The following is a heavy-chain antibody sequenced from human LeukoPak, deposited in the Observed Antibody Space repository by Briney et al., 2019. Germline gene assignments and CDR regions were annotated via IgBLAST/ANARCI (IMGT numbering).Heavy chain of an antibody. D-gene: IGHD3-3*01. V-gene: IGHV3-7*05. J-gene: IGHJ5*02. Sequence: HPGGSLRLSCSASGFTFSSYCMSWVRQAPGKGLEWVANIKQDGIDKYYVDSVKGRFTISRDNAKNSLYLQMNSLRAEDTAVYYCASAASGYDFWRDLDPWGEGTLVTVSS. CDR1: GFTFSSYC. CDR3: ASAASGYDFWRDLDP. CDR2: IKQDGIDK.